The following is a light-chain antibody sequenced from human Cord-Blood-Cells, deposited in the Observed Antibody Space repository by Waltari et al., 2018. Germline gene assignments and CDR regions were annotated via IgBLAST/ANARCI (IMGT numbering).Light chain of an antibody. CDR2: EDT. Sequence: TTLTQSPAFMSATPGYRGNISCTPSHDIDDDMNWYQQKPGEAAIFIMQEDTTLIPGIYPRVRCSGYGTEITLTITNIESEDDAYAFCQQHHNCRPSTFGQGTKVEIK. CDR1: HDIDDD. J-gene: IGKJ1*01. V-gene: IGKV5-2*01. CDR3: QQHHNCRPST.